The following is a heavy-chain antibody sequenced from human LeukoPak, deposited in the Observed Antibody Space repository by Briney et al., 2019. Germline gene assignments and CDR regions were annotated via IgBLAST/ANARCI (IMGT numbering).Heavy chain of an antibody. CDR3: ARDGYCSAGSCYYFDY. CDR2: IKQDGSET. D-gene: IGHD2-15*01. CDR1: GFTFRSYW. J-gene: IGHJ4*02. V-gene: IGHV3-7*01. Sequence: GGSLRLSCATSGFTFRSYWMSWVRQAPGKGLEWVANIKQDGSETYYVDSVKGRFTISRDNAKNSLYLQMNSLRAEDTAVYYCARDGYCSAGSCYYFDYWGQGTLVTVSS.